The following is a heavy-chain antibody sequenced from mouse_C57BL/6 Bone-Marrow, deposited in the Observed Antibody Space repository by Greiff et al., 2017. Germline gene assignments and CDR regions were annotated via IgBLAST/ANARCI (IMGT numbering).Heavy chain of an antibody. V-gene: IGHV5-12*01. CDR1: GFTFSDYY. CDR2: ISNGGGST. Sequence: EVQGVESGGGLVQPGGSLKLSCAASGFTFSDYYMYWVRQTPETRLEWVAYISNGGGSTYYPDTVKGRFTISRDNAKKPLYLQMSRLKSEDTAMYYCASPYGYAWFAYWGQGTLVTVSA. J-gene: IGHJ3*01. D-gene: IGHD2-2*01. CDR3: ASPYGYAWFAY.